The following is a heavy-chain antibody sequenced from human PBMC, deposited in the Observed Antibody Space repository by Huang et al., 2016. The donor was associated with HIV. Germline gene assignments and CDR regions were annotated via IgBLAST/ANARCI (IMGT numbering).Heavy chain of an antibody. CDR2: INREESRT. V-gene: IGHV3-74*01. CDR1: GFSISSYW. Sequence: EVQLVESGGGLVQPGGSLRLSCAASGFSISSYWMHWVRQAPGKGVVWVSRINREESRTSYADSVKGRFTISRDNAKNTLYLQMNSLRAEDTAVYYCARDPRIQSWLNFFDYWGQGTLVSVSS. CDR3: ARDPRIQSWLNFFDY. D-gene: IGHD3-22*01. J-gene: IGHJ4*02.